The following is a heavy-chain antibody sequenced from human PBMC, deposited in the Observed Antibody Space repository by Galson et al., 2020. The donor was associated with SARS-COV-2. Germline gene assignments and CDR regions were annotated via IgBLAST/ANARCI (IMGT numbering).Heavy chain of an antibody. J-gene: IGHJ2*01. CDR1: GGSISSYY. D-gene: IGHD3-3*01. CDR2: IYYSGST. V-gene: IGHV4-59*01. Sequence: ETLSLTCTVSGGSISSYYWSWIRQPPGKGLEWIGYIYYSGSTNYNPPLKSRVTISVDTSKNQFSLKLSSVTAADTAVYYCARLPKTITIFGVVIPNWYFDLWGRGTLVTVSS. CDR3: ARLPKTITIFGVVIPNWYFDL.